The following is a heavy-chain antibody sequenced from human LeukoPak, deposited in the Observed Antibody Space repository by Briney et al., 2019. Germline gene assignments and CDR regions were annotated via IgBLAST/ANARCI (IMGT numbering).Heavy chain of an antibody. Sequence: GGSLILSCAASGFPLRSYAMSWVRQAPGKGLEWVSTISGSGSNTDYADSVKGRFTISRDNSKNTLYLQMNSLSAEDTAVYYCAKDVSIRGLTHLDYWGQGTLVTVSS. CDR3: AKDVSIRGLTHLDY. CDR2: ISGSGSNT. CDR1: GFPLRSYA. D-gene: IGHD3-10*01. J-gene: IGHJ4*02. V-gene: IGHV3-23*01.